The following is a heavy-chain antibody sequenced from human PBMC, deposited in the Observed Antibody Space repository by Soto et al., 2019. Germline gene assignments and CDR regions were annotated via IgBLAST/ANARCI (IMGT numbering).Heavy chain of an antibody. CDR2: IRSKANSYAT. D-gene: IGHD3-3*01. CDR3: AKGIRFLEWLTYDGMDV. CDR1: GFTFSGSA. J-gene: IGHJ6*02. Sequence: EVQLVESGGGLVQPGGSLKLSCAASGFTFSGSAMHWVRQASGKGLEWVGRIRSKANSYATAYAASVKGRFTISRDDSKNTLYLQMNSLRAEDTAVYYCAKGIRFLEWLTYDGMDVWGQGTTVTVSS. V-gene: IGHV3-73*02.